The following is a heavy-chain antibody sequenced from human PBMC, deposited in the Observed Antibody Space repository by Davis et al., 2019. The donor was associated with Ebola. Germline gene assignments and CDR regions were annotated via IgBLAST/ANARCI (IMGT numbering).Heavy chain of an antibody. CDR2: INPSGGST. D-gene: IGHD6-13*01. CDR1: GYTFTSYY. Sequence: ASVKVSCKASGYTFTSYYMHWVRQAPGQGLEWMGIINPSGGSTSYAQKFQGRVTMTRDTSTSTVYMELSSLRSEDTAVYYCARVYSSSWYGDLNYFDYWGQGTLVTVSS. J-gene: IGHJ4*02. V-gene: IGHV1-46*01. CDR3: ARVYSSSWYGDLNYFDY.